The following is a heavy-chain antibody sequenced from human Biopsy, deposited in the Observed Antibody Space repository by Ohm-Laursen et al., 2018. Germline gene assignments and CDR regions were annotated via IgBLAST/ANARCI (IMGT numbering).Heavy chain of an antibody. V-gene: IGHV4-59*01. CDR3: ARATNSTGWPYYYFYGMDV. CDR1: GGSISSDY. CDR2: IYYSGST. J-gene: IGHJ6*02. Sequence: ETLSLTCTVSGGSISSDYWSWIRQTPGKGLEWIGYIYYSGSTNYNPSLKSRVTISVDTSKNQFSLRLKSVTAADTAVYYCARATNSTGWPYYYFYGMDVWGQGTTVTVSS. D-gene: IGHD2/OR15-2a*01.